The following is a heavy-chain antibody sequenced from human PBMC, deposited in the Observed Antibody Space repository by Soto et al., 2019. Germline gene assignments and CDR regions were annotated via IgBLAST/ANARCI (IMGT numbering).Heavy chain of an antibody. Sequence: QVQLVGSGGGVVQPGTSLRLSCAASGFTFTSYAMHWVRQAPGKGLEWVAGISSDGRNKYYTDSVRGRFTISRDNSKNTRYLQLNSLRGEDTAVYYWARGDGYNYFDNWGQGTLVTVSS. CDR2: ISSDGRNK. CDR3: ARGDGYNYFDN. J-gene: IGHJ4*02. CDR1: GFTFTSYA. D-gene: IGHD5-12*01. V-gene: IGHV3-30*04.